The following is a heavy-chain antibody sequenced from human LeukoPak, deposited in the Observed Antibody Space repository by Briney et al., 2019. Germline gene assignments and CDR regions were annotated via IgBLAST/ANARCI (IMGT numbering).Heavy chain of an antibody. CDR2: IYYSGST. Sequence: SETLSLTCTVSGGSISSYYWSWIRQPPGKGLEWIGYIYYSGSTNYNPSLKSRVTISVDTSKNQFSLKLSSVTAADTAVYYCATLDYISVYWGQGTLVTVSS. CDR3: ATLDYISVY. V-gene: IGHV4-59*08. J-gene: IGHJ4*02. CDR1: GGSISSYY. D-gene: IGHD4-11*01.